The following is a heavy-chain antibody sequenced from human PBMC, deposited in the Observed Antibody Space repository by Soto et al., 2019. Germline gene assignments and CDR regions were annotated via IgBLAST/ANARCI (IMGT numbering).Heavy chain of an antibody. J-gene: IGHJ5*02. D-gene: IGHD4-17*01. CDR1: GFTFSTYA. CDR2: ISGSGGNT. V-gene: IGHV3-23*01. Sequence: GGSLRLSCAASGFTFSTYAMSWVRQAPGKGLEWVSGISGSGGNTYYADSVKGRFTISRDNSKDTLYLQMNSLRAEDTAIYYCAKVATTVTTLNWFDPWGQGTLVTVSS. CDR3: AKVATTVTTLNWFDP.